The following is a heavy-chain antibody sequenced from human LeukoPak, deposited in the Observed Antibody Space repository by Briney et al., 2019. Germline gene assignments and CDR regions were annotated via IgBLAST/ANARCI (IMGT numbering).Heavy chain of an antibody. CDR1: GYTLTELS. Sequence: ASVKVSCKVSGYTLTELSMHWVRQAPGKGLEWMGGFDPEDGETIYAQKFQGGVTMTEDTSTDTAYMELSSLRSEDTAVYYCATLIRRAAAGIGWFDPWGQGTLVTVSS. CDR3: ATLIRRAAAGIGWFDP. V-gene: IGHV1-24*01. D-gene: IGHD6-13*01. CDR2: FDPEDGET. J-gene: IGHJ5*02.